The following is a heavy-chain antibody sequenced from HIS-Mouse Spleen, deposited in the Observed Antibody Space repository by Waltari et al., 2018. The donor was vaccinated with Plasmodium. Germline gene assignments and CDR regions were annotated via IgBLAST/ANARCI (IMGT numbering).Heavy chain of an antibody. Sequence: QVQLQESGPGLVKPSETLSLTCTVSGGPISSYYWSWLRQPPGKGLEWIAYIYYSGSTNYNPSLKSRVTISVDTSKNQFSLKLSSVTAADTAVFYCARGGYSSSSYYFDYWGQGTLVTVSS. J-gene: IGHJ4*02. V-gene: IGHV4-59*01. D-gene: IGHD6-6*01. CDR2: IYYSGST. CDR1: GGPISSYY. CDR3: ARGGYSSSSYYFDY.